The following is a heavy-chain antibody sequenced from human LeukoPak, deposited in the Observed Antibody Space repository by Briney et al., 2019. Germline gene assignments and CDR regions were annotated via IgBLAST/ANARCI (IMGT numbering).Heavy chain of an antibody. D-gene: IGHD3-3*01. CDR3: ARAGGFFSPFGY. CDR2: IYYSGST. Sequence: PSETLSLTCTVSGGSISSGGYYWSWIRQHPGKGLEWIGYIYYSGSTYYNPSLKSRVTISVDTSKNQFSLKLSPVTAADTAVYYCARAGGFFSPFGYWGQGTLVTVSS. CDR1: GGSISSGGYY. V-gene: IGHV4-31*03. J-gene: IGHJ4*02.